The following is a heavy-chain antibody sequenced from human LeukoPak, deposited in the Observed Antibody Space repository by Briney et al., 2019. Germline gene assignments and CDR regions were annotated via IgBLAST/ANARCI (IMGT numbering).Heavy chain of an antibody. Sequence: PGGSLRLSCAASGFTFSSYWMSWVRQAPGKGLEWVANIKQDGSEKYHVDSVKGRFTISRDNAKNSPYLQMNSLRAEDTAVYYCAREMGYSSGWYGVLGTIDYWGQGTLVTVSS. CDR3: AREMGYSSGWYGVLGTIDY. CDR2: IKQDGSEK. J-gene: IGHJ4*02. V-gene: IGHV3-7*01. CDR1: GFTFSSYW. D-gene: IGHD6-19*01.